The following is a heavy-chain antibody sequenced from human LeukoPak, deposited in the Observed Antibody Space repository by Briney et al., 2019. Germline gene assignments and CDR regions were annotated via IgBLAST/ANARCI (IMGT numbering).Heavy chain of an antibody. CDR2: IKQDGSEK. J-gene: IGHJ3*02. Sequence: GGSLRLSCAASGFTFSSYWMSWVRQAPGKGLEWVANIKQDGSEKYYVDSVKGRFTISRDNAKNSLYLQMNSLRAEDTAVYYCARVWGSSGYRVAFDIWGQGTMVTVSS. CDR1: GFTFSSYW. V-gene: IGHV3-7*01. D-gene: IGHD3-22*01. CDR3: ARVWGSSGYRVAFDI.